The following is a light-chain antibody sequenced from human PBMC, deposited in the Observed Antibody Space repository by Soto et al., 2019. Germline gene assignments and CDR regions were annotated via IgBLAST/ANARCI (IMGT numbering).Light chain of an antibody. CDR1: SSDVGGYNY. J-gene: IGLJ1*01. CDR3: SLYTSIDTWA. V-gene: IGLV2-14*03. CDR2: DVS. Sequence: QSALTQPASVSGSPGQSITITCTGTSSDVGGYNYVSWYQQHPGKAPKVLISDVSNRPSGITNRFSGSKSGNTPSLTISGLQAKDEADYYCSLYTSIDTWAFGMGP.